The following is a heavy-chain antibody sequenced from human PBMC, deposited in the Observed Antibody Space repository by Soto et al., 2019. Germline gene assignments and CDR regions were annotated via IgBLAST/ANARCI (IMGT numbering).Heavy chain of an antibody. D-gene: IGHD3-10*01. J-gene: IGHJ6*02. CDR2: INSDGSST. CDR1: GFTFSSYW. Sequence: GGSLRLSCAASGFTFSSYWMHWVRQAPGKGLVWVSRINSDGSSTSYADSVKGRFTISRDNAKNTLYLQMNSLRAEDTAVYYCAREGVKAILWFGEHYYGMDVWGQGTTVTVSS. CDR3: AREGVKAILWFGEHYYGMDV. V-gene: IGHV3-74*01.